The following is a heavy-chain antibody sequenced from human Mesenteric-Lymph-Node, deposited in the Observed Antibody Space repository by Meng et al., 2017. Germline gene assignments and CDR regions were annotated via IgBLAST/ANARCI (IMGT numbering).Heavy chain of an antibody. CDR2: IYYSGST. J-gene: IGHJ4*02. Sequence: QGSESGPGLVKPSEHLSLTCTGPGGSITSTSSYWGWSLQPPGKGLEWIGYIYYSGSTYYNPSLKSRVTISVDTSKNQFSLKLSSVTAADTAVYYCARGPTTYFDYWGQGTLVTVSS. CDR3: ARGPTTYFDY. D-gene: IGHD4-17*01. CDR1: GGSITSTSSY. V-gene: IGHV4-30-4*08.